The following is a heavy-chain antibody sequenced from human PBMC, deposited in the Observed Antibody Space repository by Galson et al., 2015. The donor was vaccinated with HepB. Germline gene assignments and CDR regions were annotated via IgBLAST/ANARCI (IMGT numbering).Heavy chain of an antibody. V-gene: IGHV5-51*01. CDR3: ARQRAVYRLPAASNWYFDL. CDR1: GYSFTSYW. D-gene: IGHD5/OR15-5a*01. J-gene: IGHJ2*01. Sequence: QSGAEVKKPGESLKISCKGSGYSFTSYWIGWVRQMPGKGLEWMGIIYPGDSDTRYSPSFQGQVTISADKSISTAYLQWSSLKASDTAMYYCARQRAVYRLPAASNWYFDLWGRGTLVTVSS. CDR2: IYPGDSDT.